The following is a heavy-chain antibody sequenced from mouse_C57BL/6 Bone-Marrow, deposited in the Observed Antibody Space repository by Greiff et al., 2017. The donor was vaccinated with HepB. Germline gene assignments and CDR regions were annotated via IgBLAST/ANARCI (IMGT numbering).Heavy chain of an antibody. CDR2: IDPNSGGT. CDR3: ARKRGYYDYGGAMDY. D-gene: IGHD2-4*01. J-gene: IGHJ4*01. V-gene: IGHV1-72*01. CDR1: GYTFTSYW. Sequence: VQLQQPGAELVKPGASEKLSCKASGYTFTSYWMHWVKQRPGRGLEWIGRIDPNSGGTKYNEKFKSKATLTVDKPSSTAYMQLSSLTSEDSAVYYCARKRGYYDYGGAMDYWGQGTSVTVSS.